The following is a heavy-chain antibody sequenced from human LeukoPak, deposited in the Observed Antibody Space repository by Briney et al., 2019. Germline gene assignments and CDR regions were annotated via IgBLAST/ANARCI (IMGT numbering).Heavy chain of an antibody. CDR3: ARVYKYTVTTSPSRY. CDR2: ISYDGSNK. Sequence: GGSLRLSCAASGFTFSSYAMHWVRQAPGKGLEWVAVISYDGSNKYYADSVKGRFTISRDNSKNTLYLQMNSLRAEDTAVYYCARVYKYTVTTSPSRYWGQGTLVTVSS. CDR1: GFTFSSYA. J-gene: IGHJ4*02. D-gene: IGHD4-17*01. V-gene: IGHV3-30-3*01.